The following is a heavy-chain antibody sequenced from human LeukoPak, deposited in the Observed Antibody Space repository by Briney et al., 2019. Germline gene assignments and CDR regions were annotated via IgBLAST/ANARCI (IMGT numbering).Heavy chain of an antibody. D-gene: IGHD3-22*01. CDR2: IRSKANTYAT. J-gene: IGHJ4*02. CDR1: GFTFSTYG. CDR3: TRPSYDSSGGTFDY. V-gene: IGHV3-73*01. Sequence: GGTLRLSCVASGFTFSTYGMTWVRQASGKGLEWVGRIRSKANTYATAYAASVKGRFTISRDDSKNTAYLQMNSLKTEDTAVYYCTRPSYDSSGGTFDYWGQGTLVTVSS.